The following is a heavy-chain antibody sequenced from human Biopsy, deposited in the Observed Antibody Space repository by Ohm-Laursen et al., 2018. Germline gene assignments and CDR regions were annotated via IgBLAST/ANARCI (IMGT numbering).Heavy chain of an antibody. CDR3: ARNTGWYGDLYYFDY. V-gene: IGHV1-46*01. CDR2: INPSGSTT. Sequence: ASVKVSCKASGYSFTSYYMHWVRQALGQGLEWMGMINPSGSTTSYPQIFQGRVTMTRDTSKSTVYMELSSLRSAGTAVYFCARNTGWYGDLYYFDYWGQGTLVTVSS. J-gene: IGHJ4*02. CDR1: GYSFTSYY. D-gene: IGHD6-19*01.